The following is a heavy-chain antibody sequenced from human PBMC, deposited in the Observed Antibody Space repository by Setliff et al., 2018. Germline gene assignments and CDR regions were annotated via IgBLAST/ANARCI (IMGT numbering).Heavy chain of an antibody. V-gene: IGHV4-59*10. CDR1: GGSFSGYQ. CDR2: IYASGST. CDR3: ARVDFTMIQGVIGH. J-gene: IGHJ1*01. Sequence: SETLSLTCAVYGGSFSGYQWSWIRQPAGKGLEWIGRIYASGSTNYNPSLKSRVTISVDMSKNQFSLKLSSVTAADTAVYYCARVDFTMIQGVIGHWGQGTLVTVSS. D-gene: IGHD3-10*01.